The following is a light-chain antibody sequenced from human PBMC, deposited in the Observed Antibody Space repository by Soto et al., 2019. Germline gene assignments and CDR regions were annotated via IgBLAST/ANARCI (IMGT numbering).Light chain of an antibody. CDR3: CSYAGSNTFVV. V-gene: IGLV2-23*03. CDR1: SSDIGSYNL. J-gene: IGLJ2*01. Sequence: QSALTRPASVSGSPGQSITISCTGTSSDIGSYNLVSWYQQYPGKAPKVMIYEGSKRPSGVSNRFSGSKSGNTASLTISGLQAEDEADYYCCSYAGSNTFVVFGGGTKLTVL. CDR2: EGS.